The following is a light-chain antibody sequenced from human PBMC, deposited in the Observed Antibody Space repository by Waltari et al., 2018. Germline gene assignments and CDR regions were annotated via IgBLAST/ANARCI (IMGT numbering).Light chain of an antibody. CDR1: QSVLYSSNNKNY. CDR2: WAS. Sequence: DIVMTQSPESLAVSLGERATINCKSSQSVLYSSNNKNYLAWYQQKPGQPPKLLICWASIRESGVPDRFSGSGSGTDFTLTISSLQAEDVAVYYCQQYYSTPPTFGQGTKVEIK. V-gene: IGKV4-1*01. CDR3: QQYYSTPPT. J-gene: IGKJ1*01.